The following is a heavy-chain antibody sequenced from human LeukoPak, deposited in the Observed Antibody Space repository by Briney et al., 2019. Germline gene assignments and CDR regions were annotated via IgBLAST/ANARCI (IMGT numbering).Heavy chain of an antibody. CDR1: GYTFTGFY. CDR2: IKPNNGDT. Sequence: ASVKVSCKASGYTFTGFYIHWVRQAPGQGLEWLGLIKPNNGDTNYAQKFQGRVTMTRDTSITTAYMELNRLKSDDTAVYYCVRDRPHNWFDPWGQGTLFTVSS. J-gene: IGHJ5*02. CDR3: VRDRPHNWFDP. V-gene: IGHV1-2*02.